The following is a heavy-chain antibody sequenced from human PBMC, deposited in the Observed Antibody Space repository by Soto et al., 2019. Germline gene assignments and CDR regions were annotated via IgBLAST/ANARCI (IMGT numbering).Heavy chain of an antibody. J-gene: IGHJ4*02. CDR1: GGCISSGGDH. V-gene: IGHV4-31*03. Sequence: SETLSLTCTVSGGCISSGGDHWSWIRQHSGKGLEWIGYIYNSGSTYYNPCLKSRVTISVDTSKNQFSLKLSSVTAADTAVYYCARLGFSYGFGGHFDYSGQGTLLTVYS. D-gene: IGHD3-10*01. CDR3: ARLGFSYGFGGHFDY. CDR2: IYNSGST.